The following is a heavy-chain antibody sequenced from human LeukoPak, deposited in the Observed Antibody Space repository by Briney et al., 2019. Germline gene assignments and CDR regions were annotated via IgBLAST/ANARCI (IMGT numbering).Heavy chain of an antibody. Sequence: GGSLRLSCAASGFTFSSYAMHWVRQAPGKGLEWVAVISYDGSNKYYADSVKGRFTISRDSSKNTLYLQMNGLRAEDTAVYYCARDRGAVFFYGMDVWGQGTTVTVSS. CDR3: ARDRGAVFFYGMDV. V-gene: IGHV3-30-3*01. CDR1: GFTFSSYA. J-gene: IGHJ6*02. CDR2: ISYDGSNK. D-gene: IGHD3-10*01.